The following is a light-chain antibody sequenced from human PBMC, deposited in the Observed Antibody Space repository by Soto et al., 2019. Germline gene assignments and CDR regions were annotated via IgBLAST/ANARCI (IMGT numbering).Light chain of an antibody. CDR2: DVS. CDR3: SSYTSSSTLV. Sequence: QSVLTQPASVSGSPGQSITISCTGTSSEVGAYNYVSWYQQHPGKAPKLLIYDVSNRPSGVSNRFSGSKSGNTASLTISGLQAEDESDYYCSSYTSSSTLVFGTGTKVTVL. CDR1: SSEVGAYNY. J-gene: IGLJ1*01. V-gene: IGLV2-14*01.